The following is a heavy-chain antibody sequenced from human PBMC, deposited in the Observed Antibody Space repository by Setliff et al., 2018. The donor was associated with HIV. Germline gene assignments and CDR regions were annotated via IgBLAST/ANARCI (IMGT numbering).Heavy chain of an antibody. D-gene: IGHD3-22*01. Sequence: GASVKVSCKASGGTFINSAFTWVRQAPGQGLEWMGSIIPIFNTGNYAQKFQNRVTITADESTSTAYMELSSLRSEDTAVYFCATGRHYYDSSDYPANPFDVWGQGTTVTVSS. CDR3: ATGRHYYDSSDYPANPFDV. CDR2: IIPIFNTG. J-gene: IGHJ6*02. CDR1: GGTFINSA. V-gene: IGHV1-69*13.